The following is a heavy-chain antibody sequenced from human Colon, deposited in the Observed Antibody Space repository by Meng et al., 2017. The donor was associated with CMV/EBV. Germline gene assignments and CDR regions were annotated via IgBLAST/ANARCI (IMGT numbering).Heavy chain of an antibody. J-gene: IGHJ4*02. CDR1: GFTFTDYS. CDR2: ISSRSTYI. D-gene: IGHD1-7*01. V-gene: IGHV3-21*01. Sequence: GGSLRLSCATSGFTFTDYSLNWVRQAPGKGLEWVSSISSRSTYISYADSVKGRFTVSRDDAKNSLYLQMDSLTADDTAVYYCVRDQSKGPTNWNYEYYFDHWGQGALVTVSS. CDR3: VRDQSKGPTNWNYEYYFDH.